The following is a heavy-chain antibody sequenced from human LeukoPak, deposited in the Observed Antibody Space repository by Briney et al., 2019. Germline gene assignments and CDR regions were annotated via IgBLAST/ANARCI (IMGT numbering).Heavy chain of an antibody. CDR1: GYTFTSYD. CDR3: ARGRSTGYPYYFEY. J-gene: IGHJ4*02. V-gene: IGHV1-8*03. CDR2: MNPNSGST. D-gene: IGHD5-12*01. Sequence: ASVKVSCKASGYTFTSYDINWVRQATGKGLEWMGWMNPNSGSTGYAQKFQGRVTITRNTSISTAYMELSGLRSEDTAVYYCARGRSTGYPYYFEYWGQGTLVTVSS.